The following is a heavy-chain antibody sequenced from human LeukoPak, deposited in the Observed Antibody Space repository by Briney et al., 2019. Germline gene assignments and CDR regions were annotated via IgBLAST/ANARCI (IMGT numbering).Heavy chain of an antibody. V-gene: IGHV4-34*01. CDR2: INHSGST. J-gene: IGHJ6*03. CDR1: GGSFSGYY. D-gene: IGHD5-18*01. CDR3: ARGSGYSYGYDYYYYMDV. Sequence: SETLSLTCAVYGGSFSGYYWSWIRQPPGKGLEWIGEINHSGSTNYNPSPKSRVTISVDTSKNQFSLTLSSVTAADTAVYYCARGSGYSYGYDYYYYMDVWGKGTTVTVSS.